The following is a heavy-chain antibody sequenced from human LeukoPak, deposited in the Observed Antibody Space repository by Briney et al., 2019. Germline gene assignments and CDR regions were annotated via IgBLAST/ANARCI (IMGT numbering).Heavy chain of an antibody. CDR3: ARGPFFGSMVRGVIINRWFDY. J-gene: IGHJ4*02. CDR1: GGSFSGYY. CDR2: INHSGST. Sequence: PSETLSLTCAVYGGSFSGYYWSWIRQPPGKGLEWIGEINHSGSTNYNPSLKSRVTISVDTSKNQFSLKLSSVTAADTAVYYCARGPFFGSMVRGVIINRWFDYWGQGTLVTVSS. D-gene: IGHD3-10*01. V-gene: IGHV4-34*01.